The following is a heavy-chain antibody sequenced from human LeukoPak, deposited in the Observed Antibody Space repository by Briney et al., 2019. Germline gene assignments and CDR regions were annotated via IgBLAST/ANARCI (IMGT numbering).Heavy chain of an antibody. CDR3: AKEFAILTDQDY. D-gene: IGHD3-9*01. Sequence: SVKVSCKASGGTFSSYAISWVRQAPGQGLEWMGRIIPILGIANYAQKFQGRVTITADKSTSTAYMELSGLRSEDTAVYYCAKEFAILTDQDYWGQGTLVTVSS. CDR1: GGTFSSYA. CDR2: IIPILGIA. J-gene: IGHJ4*02. V-gene: IGHV1-69*04.